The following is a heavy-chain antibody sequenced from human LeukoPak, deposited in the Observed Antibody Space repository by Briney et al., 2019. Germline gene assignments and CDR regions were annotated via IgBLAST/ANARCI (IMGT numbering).Heavy chain of an antibody. CDR2: IYPGDSDT. J-gene: IGHJ4*02. CDR1: GYSFTSYW. V-gene: IGHV5-51*01. Sequence: AGESLKISCKGSGYSFTSYWIGWVRQMPGKGLEWMGIIYPGDSDTRYSPSFQGQVTISADKSISTAYLQWSSLKASDTAMYYCARPSYYDSSGYYPYYFGYWGQGTLVTVSS. D-gene: IGHD3-22*01. CDR3: ARPSYYDSSGYYPYYFGY.